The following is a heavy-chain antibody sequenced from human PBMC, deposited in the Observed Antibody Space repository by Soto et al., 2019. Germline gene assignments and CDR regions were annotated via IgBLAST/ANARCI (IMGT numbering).Heavy chain of an antibody. V-gene: IGHV2-5*02. CDR1: GFSLSTPGVG. D-gene: IGHD3-22*01. CDR2: IYWDEIK. Sequence: QITLKESGPTLLKPTQTLTLTCSFSGFSLSTPGVGVGWIRQPPGEALEWLALIYWDEIKRYSPSLKSRLTITKDTSKNHVVLTMTNMEPVDTATYYCAHSRGYDTSGYQLDYWGQGTLVTVFS. CDR3: AHSRGYDTSGYQLDY. J-gene: IGHJ4*02.